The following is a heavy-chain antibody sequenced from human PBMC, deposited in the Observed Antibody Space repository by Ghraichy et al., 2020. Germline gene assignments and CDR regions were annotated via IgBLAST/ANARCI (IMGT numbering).Heavy chain of an antibody. CDR2: IYHSGST. V-gene: IGHV4-30-2*01. Sequence: TLSLTCTVSGGSISSGGYSWSWIRQPPGKGLEWIGYIYHSGSTYYNPSLKSRVTISVDRSKNQFSLKLSSVTAADTAVYYCASQTRPYYYYYYMDVWGKGTTVTVSS. D-gene: IGHD6-6*01. CDR3: ASQTRPYYYYYYMDV. CDR1: GGSISSGGYS. J-gene: IGHJ6*03.